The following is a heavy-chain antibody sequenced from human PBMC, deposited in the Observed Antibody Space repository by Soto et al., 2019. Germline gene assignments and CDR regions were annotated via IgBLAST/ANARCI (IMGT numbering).Heavy chain of an antibody. CDR1: GYNFPYFW. J-gene: IGHJ6*02. CDR2: IDPSDSYT. CDR3: ARQREPIYYYYGLDV. Sequence: SLKISCEGSGYNFPYFWITWVRQMPGKGLEWMGTIDPSDSYTNYSPSFQGHVTFSIDKSISTAYLQWSSLKASDTAIYYCARQREPIYYYYGLDVWSQGTTVTVSS. D-gene: IGHD6-25*01. V-gene: IGHV5-10-1*01.